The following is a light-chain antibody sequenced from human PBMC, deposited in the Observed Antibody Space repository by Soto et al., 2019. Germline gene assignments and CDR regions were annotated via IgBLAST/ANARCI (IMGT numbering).Light chain of an antibody. CDR2: GAS. Sequence: EIVLTQSPGTLSLSPGDRATLSCRASQSVSSSYLAWYQQKPGQAPRLLIYGASTRATGVPARFSGSGSGTEFTLTISSLQSEDFAVYYCQQYNDWSPTFGQGTKVDIK. J-gene: IGKJ1*01. CDR3: QQYNDWSPT. CDR1: QSVSSSY. V-gene: IGKV3-15*01.